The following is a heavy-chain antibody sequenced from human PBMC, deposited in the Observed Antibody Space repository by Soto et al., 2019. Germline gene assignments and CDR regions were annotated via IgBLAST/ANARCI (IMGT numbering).Heavy chain of an antibody. V-gene: IGHV4-61*01. Sequence: SETLSLTCTVSGGSVSSGSYYWSWIRQPPGKGLEWIGYIYHSGSTNYNPSLKSRVTISVDKSKNQFSLKLSSVTAADTAVYYCARILSLSSGPEIGLMDVWGQGTTVTVSS. J-gene: IGHJ6*02. CDR3: ARILSLSSGPEIGLMDV. CDR2: IYHSGST. D-gene: IGHD3-22*01. CDR1: GGSVSSGSYY.